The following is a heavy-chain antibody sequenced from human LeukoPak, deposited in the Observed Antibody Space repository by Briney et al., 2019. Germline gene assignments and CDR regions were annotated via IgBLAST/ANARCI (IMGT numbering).Heavy chain of an antibody. CDR1: GASYNAYY. D-gene: IGHD3-3*01. CDR3: AVGITILGVAASFDS. J-gene: IGHJ4*02. V-gene: IGHV4-34*01. CDR2: IDHCGTA. Sequence: SETLSLTCAVYGASYNAYYWSWIRQPPGKGLEWIGDIDHCGTATYNPSLKSRLTISADASKNQFSLKLNSVTDADTAVYYCAVGITILGVAASFDSWGQGNLVIVSS.